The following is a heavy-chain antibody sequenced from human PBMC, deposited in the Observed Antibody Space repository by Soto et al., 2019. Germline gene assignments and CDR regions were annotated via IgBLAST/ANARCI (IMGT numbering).Heavy chain of an antibody. CDR1: GFPFSNYW. J-gene: IGHJ6*02. V-gene: IGHV3-7*03. CDR2: IKQDGSEK. D-gene: IGHD3-22*01. CDR3: ARKGSGYYRGPMNYVMDV. Sequence: EVLLVQSGGGLAQPGGSLRLSCAASGFPFSNYWMTWVRQAPGQGLEWVADIKQDGSEKYFVDSVKGRFTISRDNAKNSLFLQMNCLTAEETAVYYCARKGSGYYRGPMNYVMDVWGQGTTVTVSS.